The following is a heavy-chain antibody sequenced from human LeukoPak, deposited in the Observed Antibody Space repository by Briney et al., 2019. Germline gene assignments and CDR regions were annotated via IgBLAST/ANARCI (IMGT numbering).Heavy chain of an antibody. D-gene: IGHD3-3*01. CDR3: ASITIFGVGPRSYWYFDL. V-gene: IGHV1-69*05. CDR2: IIPIFGTA. CDR1: GGTFSSYA. J-gene: IGHJ2*01. Sequence: SVKVSCKASGGTFSSYAISWVRQAPGQGLEWMGGIIPIFGTANYAQEFQGRVTITTDESTSTAYMELSSLRSEDTAVYYCASITIFGVGPRSYWYFDLWGRGTLVTVSS.